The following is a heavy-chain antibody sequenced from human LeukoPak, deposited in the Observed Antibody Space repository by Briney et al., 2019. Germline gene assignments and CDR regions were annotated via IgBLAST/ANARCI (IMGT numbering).Heavy chain of an antibody. V-gene: IGHV3-23*01. J-gene: IGHJ4*02. Sequence: GGSLRLSCAASGFTFSSYAMSWVRQAPGKGLEWVSAISCSGGSTYYADSVKGRFTISRDNSKNTLYLQMNSLRAEDTAVYYCAKVDHYDILPGYYYYYDSSGYYFDYWGQGTLVTVSS. CDR1: GFTFSSYA. CDR3: AKVDHYDILPGYYYYYDSSGYYFDY. D-gene: IGHD3-22*01. CDR2: ISCSGGST.